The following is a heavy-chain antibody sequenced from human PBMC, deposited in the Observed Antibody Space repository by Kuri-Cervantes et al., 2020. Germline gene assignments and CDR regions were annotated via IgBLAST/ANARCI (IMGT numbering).Heavy chain of an antibody. D-gene: IGHD3-16*01. V-gene: IGHV3-30*18. CDR1: GFTFSNAW. CDR2: ISYDGSNK. J-gene: IGHJ4*02. CDR3: AKEWGRWQVLDN. Sequence: GESLKISCAASGFTFSNAWMSWVRQAPGKGLEWVAVISYDGSNKYYADSVKGRFTISRDNSKNTLYLQMNSLRAEDTAVYYCAKEWGRWQVLDNWGQGTLVTVSS.